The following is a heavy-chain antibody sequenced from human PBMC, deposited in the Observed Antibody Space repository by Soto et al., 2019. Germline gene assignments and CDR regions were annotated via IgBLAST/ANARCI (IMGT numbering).Heavy chain of an antibody. V-gene: IGHV3-21*01. J-gene: IGHJ4*02. Sequence: GGSLRLSCAASGFTFSSYSMNWVRQAPGKGLEWVSSISSSSSYIYYADSVKGRFTISRDNAKNSLYLQMNSLRAEDTAAYYCARDPSSSSWYDYWGQGTLVTVSS. CDR3: ARDPSSSSWYDY. CDR2: ISSSSSYI. D-gene: IGHD6-13*01. CDR1: GFTFSSYS.